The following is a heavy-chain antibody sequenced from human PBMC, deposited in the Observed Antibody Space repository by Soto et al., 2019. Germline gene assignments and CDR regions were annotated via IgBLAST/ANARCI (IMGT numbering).Heavy chain of an antibody. D-gene: IGHD3-22*01. CDR1: GGTFSSYT. V-gene: IGHV1-69*02. CDR3: ASRYDSSDH. J-gene: IGHJ4*02. CDR2: IIPILGIA. Sequence: QVQLVQSGAEVKKPGSSVKVSCKASGGTFSSYTISWVRQAPGKGLEWMGRIIPILGIANYAQKFQGRVTITADKSTSTAYMELSGLRSEDTAVYYCASRYDSSDHWGQGTLVTVSS.